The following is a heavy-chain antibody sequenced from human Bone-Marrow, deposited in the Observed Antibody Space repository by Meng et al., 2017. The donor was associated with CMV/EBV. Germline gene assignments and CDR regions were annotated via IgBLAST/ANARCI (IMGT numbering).Heavy chain of an antibody. Sequence: PLDESGPEPFRPAEPLSPTLPASGGPISSNYYWGLIRQSPVKGLEWIWSLYYNGDTSYNPSLKSRVTLSVDTSKNQFSLKLNSVIAADTAVYYCAQRIYIDSYYFDSWGQGTLVTVSS. CDR2: LYYNGDT. D-gene: IGHD2/OR15-2a*01. CDR1: GGPISSNYY. CDR3: AQRIYIDSYYFDS. J-gene: IGHJ4*02. V-gene: IGHV4-39*07.